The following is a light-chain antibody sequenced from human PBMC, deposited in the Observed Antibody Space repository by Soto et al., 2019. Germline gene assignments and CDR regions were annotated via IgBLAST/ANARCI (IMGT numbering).Light chain of an antibody. CDR1: QGISSY. CDR2: AAS. J-gene: IGKJ3*01. Sequence: IQMTQSPSSVSASTGDRVTITCRASQGISSYLAWYQQKPGKAPKLLIYAASTLQSGVPSRFSGSGSGTDFTLTINCLQSEDFATYFCQQYYNHPPLFGPGTKVDI. CDR3: QQYYNHPPL. V-gene: IGKV1-8*01.